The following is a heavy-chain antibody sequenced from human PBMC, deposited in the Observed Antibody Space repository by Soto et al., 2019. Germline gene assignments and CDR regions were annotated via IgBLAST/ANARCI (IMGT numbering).Heavy chain of an antibody. D-gene: IGHD3-9*01. CDR2: IYYSGST. CDR3: ERGTRDILTGLKPEYHSYGMDV. J-gene: IGHJ6*02. CDR1: GVSISSGVYY. V-gene: IGHV4-31*03. Sequence: SETLSLTCTVSGVSISSGVYYWSWIRQQPGKGLEWVGYIYYSGSTYYNPSLKSRVTISVDTSKNQFYLKLSSVTAADTAVYYCERGTRDILTGLKPEYHSYGMDVWGQGNPVTVSS.